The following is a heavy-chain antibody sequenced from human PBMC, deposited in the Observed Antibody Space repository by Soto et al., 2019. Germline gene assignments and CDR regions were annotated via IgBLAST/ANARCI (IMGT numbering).Heavy chain of an antibody. CDR1: GFTFSSYA. D-gene: IGHD6-19*01. CDR3: ATPSSG. V-gene: IGHV3-30-3*01. CDR2: ISYDGSNK. J-gene: IGHJ4*02. Sequence: QVQLVESGGGVVQPGRSLRLSCAASGFTFSSYAMDWVRQAPGKGLEWVAVISYDGSNKYYADSVKGRFTISRDNSKNTLYLQMNSLRAEDTAVYYCATPSSGWGQGTLVTVSS.